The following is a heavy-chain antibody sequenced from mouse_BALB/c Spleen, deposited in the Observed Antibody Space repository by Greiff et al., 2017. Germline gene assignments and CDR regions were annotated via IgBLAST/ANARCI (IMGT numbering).Heavy chain of an antibody. CDR2: IDPYNGGT. CDR1: GYSFTGYN. J-gene: IGHJ4*01. CDR3: ARGSGYAMDY. D-gene: IGHD3-1*01. V-gene: IGHV1S135*01. Sequence: VQLKQSGPELGKPGASVKISCKASGYSFTGYNMYWVKQSHRKSLEWIGYIDPYNGGTSYNQKSKGKATLTVDKSSSTAYMHLNSLTSEDSAIYYCARGSGYAMDYWGQGTSVTVSS.